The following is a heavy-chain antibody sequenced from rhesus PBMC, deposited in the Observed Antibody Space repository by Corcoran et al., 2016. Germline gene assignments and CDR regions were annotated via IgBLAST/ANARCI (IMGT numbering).Heavy chain of an antibody. D-gene: IGHD5-24*01. CDR3: ARRSRHSGYTYVSYFDY. V-gene: IGHV4-73*01. CDR2: MYGNRAKT. J-gene: IGHJ4*01. Sequence: QVKLQQWGEGLVKPSETLSLTCAVYGGSISGYYFWSWIRQAPGKGMEWNGNMYGNRAKTHYTPYLKNRLTISRDTSKNQFSLKLSDVTAADTAVYYCARRSRHSGYTYVSYFDYWGQEVLVTVSS. CDR1: GGSISGYYF.